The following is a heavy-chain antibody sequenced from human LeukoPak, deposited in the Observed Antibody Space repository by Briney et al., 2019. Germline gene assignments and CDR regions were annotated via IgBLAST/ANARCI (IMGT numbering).Heavy chain of an antibody. J-gene: IGHJ5*02. CDR3: ARDRIAADS. V-gene: IGHV4-38-2*02. Sequence: SSETLSLTCTVSGYSISSGYYWGWIRQPPGKGLEWIGSIYHSGSTYYNPSLKSRVTISVDTSKNQFSLKLSSVTAADTAVYYCARDRIAADSWGQGTLVTVSS. CDR1: GYSISSGYY. D-gene: IGHD6-6*01. CDR2: IYHSGST.